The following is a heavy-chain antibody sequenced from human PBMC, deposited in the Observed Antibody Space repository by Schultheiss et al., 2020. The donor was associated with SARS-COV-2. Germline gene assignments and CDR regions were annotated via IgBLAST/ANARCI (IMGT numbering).Heavy chain of an antibody. CDR3: ARYDCSSTSCYQGDAFDI. J-gene: IGHJ3*02. CDR2: IYHSGST. V-gene: IGHV4-4*02. D-gene: IGHD2-2*01. CDR1: GGSISSSNW. Sequence: SETLSLTCAVSGGSISSSNWWSWVRQPPGKGLEWIGEIYHSGSTYYNPSLKSRVTISVDTSKNQFSLKLSSVTAADTAVYYCARYDCSSTSCYQGDAFDIWGQGTMVTVSS.